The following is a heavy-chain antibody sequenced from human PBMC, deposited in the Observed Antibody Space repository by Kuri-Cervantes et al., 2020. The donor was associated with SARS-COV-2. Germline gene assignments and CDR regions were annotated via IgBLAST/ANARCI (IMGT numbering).Heavy chain of an antibody. CDR1: GGSISSSSYY. CDR3: ASRPSYYYYGMDV. V-gene: IGHV4-39*01. Sequence: SETLSLTCTVSGGSISSSSYYWGWIRQPPGKGLEWIGSIYYSGSTYYNPSLKSRVTISVDTSKNQFSLKLSSVTAADTAVYYCASRPSYYYYGMDVWGQGTTVTVSS. CDR2: IYYSGST. J-gene: IGHJ6*02.